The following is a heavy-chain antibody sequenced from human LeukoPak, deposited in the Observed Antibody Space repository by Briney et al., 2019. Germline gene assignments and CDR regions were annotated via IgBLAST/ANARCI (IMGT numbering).Heavy chain of an antibody. V-gene: IGHV4-61*08. J-gene: IGHJ5*02. D-gene: IGHD2-2*01. CDR3: ARGSIVVPAAMS. CDR1: GGSISSGGYY. CDR2: IYYSGST. Sequence: PSQTLSLTCAVSGGSISSGGYYWSWIRQPLGKGLEWIGYIYYSGSTNYNPSLKSRVTISVDTSKNQFSLKLSSVTAADTAVYYCARGSIVVPAAMSWGQGTLVTVSS.